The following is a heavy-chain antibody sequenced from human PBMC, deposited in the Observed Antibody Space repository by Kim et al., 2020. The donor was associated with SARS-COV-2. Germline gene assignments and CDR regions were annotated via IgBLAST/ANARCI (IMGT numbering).Heavy chain of an antibody. J-gene: IGHJ4*02. Sequence: NYAQKFQGRVTMTRDTSISTAYMELSRLRSDDTAVYYCARGWGSSGFFDYWGQGTLVTVSS. V-gene: IGHV1-2*02. CDR3: ARGWGSSGFFDY. D-gene: IGHD6-19*01.